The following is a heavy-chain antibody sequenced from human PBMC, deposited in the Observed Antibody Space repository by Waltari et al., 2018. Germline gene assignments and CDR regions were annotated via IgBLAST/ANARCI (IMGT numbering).Heavy chain of an antibody. CDR1: GGSISSGSYY. V-gene: IGHV4-61*02. CDR2: MYTSGSA. CDR3: AREGIYSSATDARFDP. D-gene: IGHD6-25*01. J-gene: IGHJ5*02. Sequence: QVQLQESGPGLVKPSQTLSLTCTVSGGSISSGSYYWSWIRQSAGKGLEWIGRMYTSGSANYSPSLKSRVTISVDTSKNQFSLKLSSGTAADTAVYDCAREGIYSSATDARFDPWGQGTLVTVSS.